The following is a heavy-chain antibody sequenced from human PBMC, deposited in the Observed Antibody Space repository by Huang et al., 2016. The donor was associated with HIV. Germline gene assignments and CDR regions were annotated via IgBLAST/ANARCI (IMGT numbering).Heavy chain of an antibody. D-gene: IGHD6-13*01. J-gene: IGHJ4*02. V-gene: IGHV3-9*03. CDR2: INWNGGSL. CDR3: AKDGGAYNSNWLPYFFDN. Sequence: EVQLVESGGTLVQPGRSLRLSCAASGFSFDDYSMHCVRQVPGKGLEWVSGINWNGGSLGYADSVKGRFTISRVNAKNSLYLQMNSLRGEDMALYYCAKDGGAYNSNWLPYFFDNWGQGTLVTVSS. CDR1: GFSFDDYS.